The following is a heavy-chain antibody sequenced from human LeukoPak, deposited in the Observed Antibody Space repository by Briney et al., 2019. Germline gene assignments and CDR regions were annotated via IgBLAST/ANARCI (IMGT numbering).Heavy chain of an antibody. CDR3: ARPYCSGGGCLRYFDL. V-gene: IGHV1-8*01. CDR1: GYTFTSYD. D-gene: IGHD2-15*01. CDR2: MNPISGNT. Sequence: EASVRVSCKASGYTFTSYDISGVRQATGQGVEWMGWMNPISGNTGYAQKFQGRVTITRSTSISTAYMELSSLRSEDTAVYYCARPYCSGGGCLRYFDLWGRGTLITVSS. J-gene: IGHJ2*01.